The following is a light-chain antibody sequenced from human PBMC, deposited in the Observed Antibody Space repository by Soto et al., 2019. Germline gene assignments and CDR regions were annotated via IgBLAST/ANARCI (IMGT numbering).Light chain of an antibody. J-gene: IGLJ3*02. CDR1: SSNIGNNY. CDR3: GTWDSSLGNWV. Sequence: QSVLTQPPSVSAAPGQKVTISCSGSSSNIGNNYVSWYQQLPGTAPKLLIYENNKRPSGIPDRFSGSKSGTSATLGITGLQTGDEADYYCGTWDSSLGNWVFGGGTKLTVL. CDR2: ENN. V-gene: IGLV1-51*02.